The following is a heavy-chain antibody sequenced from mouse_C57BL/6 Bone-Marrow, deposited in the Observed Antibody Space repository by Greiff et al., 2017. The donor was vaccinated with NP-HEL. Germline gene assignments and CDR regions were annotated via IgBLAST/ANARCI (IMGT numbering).Heavy chain of an antibody. CDR1: GYTFTSYT. CDR3: ARGGDYVPYYAMDY. CDR2: INPSSGYT. J-gene: IGHJ4*01. V-gene: IGHV1-4*01. D-gene: IGHD2-4*01. Sequence: VMLVESGAELARPGASVKMSCKASGYTFTSYTMHWVKQRPGQGLEWIGYINPSSGYTKYNQKFKDKAPLNADKSSSTAYMQLSSLTSEDSAVYYCARGGDYVPYYAMDYWGQGTSVTVSS.